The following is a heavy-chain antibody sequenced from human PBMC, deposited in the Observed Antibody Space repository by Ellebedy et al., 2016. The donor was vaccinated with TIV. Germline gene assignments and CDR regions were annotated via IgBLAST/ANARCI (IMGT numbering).Heavy chain of an antibody. CDR3: ARGPMVRGVTNRYFDL. J-gene: IGHJ2*01. V-gene: IGHV4-4*07. CDR1: GGSMNNYY. Sequence: SETLSLTCTVSGGSMNNYYWSWIRQPAGKGLEWIGRIYTSGSTNYNPSLKSRVTMSVDTSKNQFSLKLSSVTAADTAVYYCARGPMVRGVTNRYFDLWGRGTLVTVSS. D-gene: IGHD3-10*01. CDR2: IYTSGST.